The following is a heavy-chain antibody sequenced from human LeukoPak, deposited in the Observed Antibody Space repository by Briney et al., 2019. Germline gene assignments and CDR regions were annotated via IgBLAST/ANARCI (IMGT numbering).Heavy chain of an antibody. CDR2: IYTSGST. CDR3: ARGAAMDTPFDY. CDR1: GGSLSSYY. D-gene: IGHD5-18*01. Sequence: PSETLSLTRTVSGGSLSSYYWSWIRQPAGKGLEWIGRIYTSGSTNYNPSLKSRVTMSVDTSKNQFSLKLRSVTAADTAVYYCARGAAMDTPFDYWGQGTLATVSS. V-gene: IGHV4-4*07. J-gene: IGHJ4*02.